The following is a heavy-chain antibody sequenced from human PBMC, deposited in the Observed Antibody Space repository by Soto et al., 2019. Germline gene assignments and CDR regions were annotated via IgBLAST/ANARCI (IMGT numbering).Heavy chain of an antibody. CDR3: AKDINSARDGYHYGADY. CDR1: GFTFSTYG. J-gene: IGHJ4*02. D-gene: IGHD5-18*01. Sequence: QVHLVESGGGVVQPGRSLRLSCAASGFTFSTYGIHWVRQAPGEGLEWVAIISYDGSDKWYVDSVKGRFTVSRDNSKNTLYLQMNSLRPEDTAIYYCAKDINSARDGYHYGADYWGQGTLGTVSS. V-gene: IGHV3-30*18. CDR2: ISYDGSDK.